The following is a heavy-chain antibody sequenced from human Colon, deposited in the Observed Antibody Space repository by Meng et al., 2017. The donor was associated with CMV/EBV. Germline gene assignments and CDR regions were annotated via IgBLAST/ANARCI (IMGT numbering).Heavy chain of an antibody. J-gene: IGHJ5*02. D-gene: IGHD4-23*01. Sequence: SLKISCAASGFTFDDYAMHWVRQAPGKGLEWVSGISWNSGSIGYADSVKGRFTISRDNAKNSLYLQMNSLRAEDTALYYCARLNGGNSGDWFDPWGQGTLVTVSS. CDR2: ISWNSGSI. V-gene: IGHV3-9*01. CDR1: GFTFDDYA. CDR3: ARLNGGNSGDWFDP.